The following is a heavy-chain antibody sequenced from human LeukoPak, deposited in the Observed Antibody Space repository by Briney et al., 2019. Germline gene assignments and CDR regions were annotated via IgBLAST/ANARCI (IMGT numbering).Heavy chain of an antibody. CDR1: GFTFSSYG. CDR2: IRYDGSNK. V-gene: IGHV3-30*02. D-gene: IGHD2-2*01. CDR3: AKDRVGRYCSSTSCYVEGVLGY. J-gene: IGHJ4*02. Sequence: GGSLRLSCAASGFTFSSYGMHWDRQAPGKGLEWAAFIRYDGSNKYYADSVKGRFTISRDNSKNTLYLQMNSLRAEDTAVYYCAKDRVGRYCSSTSCYVEGVLGYWGQGTLVTVSS.